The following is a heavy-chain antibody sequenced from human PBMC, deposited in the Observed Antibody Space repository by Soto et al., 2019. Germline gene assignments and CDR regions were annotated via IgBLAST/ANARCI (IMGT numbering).Heavy chain of an antibody. CDR3: XXDGGFFGIYGQFDP. Sequence: PSETLSLTCTVSGGSISSGDYYWNWIRQPPGKGLEWIGYIYYSGSTYYNPSLKSRVXIXVDTSKKQFSLKLSSVTAADTAVYYCXXDGGFFGIYGQFDPWGQGTLVTVS. J-gene: IGHJ5*02. CDR1: GGSISSGDYY. CDR2: IYYSGST. D-gene: IGHD3-10*01. V-gene: IGHV4-30-4*01.